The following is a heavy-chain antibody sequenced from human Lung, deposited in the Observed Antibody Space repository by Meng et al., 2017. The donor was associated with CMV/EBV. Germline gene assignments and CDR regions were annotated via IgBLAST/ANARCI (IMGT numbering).Heavy chain of an antibody. Sequence: GESLKISCAASGFTFSSYAMHWVRQAPGKGLEWVAVISYDGSNKYYADSVKGRFTISRDNSKNTLYLQMNSLRAEDTAVYYCARGEHRIAAAGSAFDIWGQGTMVTVSS. D-gene: IGHD6-13*01. J-gene: IGHJ3*02. CDR2: ISYDGSNK. CDR3: ARGEHRIAAAGSAFDI. CDR1: GFTFSSYA. V-gene: IGHV3-30-3*01.